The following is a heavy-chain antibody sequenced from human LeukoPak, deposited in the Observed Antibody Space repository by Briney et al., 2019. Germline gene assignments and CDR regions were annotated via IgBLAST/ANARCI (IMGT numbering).Heavy chain of an antibody. CDR1: GFIVSTNY. J-gene: IGHJ4*02. D-gene: IGHD3-22*01. CDR2: IYYSGST. Sequence: PGGSLRLSCAASGFIVSTNYMSWVRQAPGKGLEWFGYIYYSGSTNYNPSLKSRVTISVDTSKNQFSLKLSSVTAADTAVYYCARASYYYDSSGYYSLKLDYWGQGTLVTVSS. V-gene: IGHV4-59*02. CDR3: ARASYYYDSSGYYSLKLDY.